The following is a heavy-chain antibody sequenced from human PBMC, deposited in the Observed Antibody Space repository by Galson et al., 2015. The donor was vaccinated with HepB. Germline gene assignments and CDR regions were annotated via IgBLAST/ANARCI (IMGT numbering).Heavy chain of an antibody. V-gene: IGHV1-69*04. CDR2: IIPILGIA. CDR3: ARELRQQLEKFDP. J-gene: IGHJ5*02. CDR1: GGTFSSYA. Sequence: VKVSCKASGGTFSSYAISWVRQAPGQGLEWMGRIIPILGIANYAQKFQGRVTITADKSTSTAYMELSSLRSEDTAVYYCARELRQQLEKFDPWGQGTLVTVSS. D-gene: IGHD6-13*01.